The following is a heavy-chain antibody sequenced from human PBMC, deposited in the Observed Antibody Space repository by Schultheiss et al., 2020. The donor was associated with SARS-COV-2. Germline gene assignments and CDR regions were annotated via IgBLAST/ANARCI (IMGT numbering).Heavy chain of an antibody. J-gene: IGHJ4*02. D-gene: IGHD5-12*01. V-gene: IGHV3-11*06. CDR1: GFTFSDYY. Sequence: GESLKISCAASGFTFSDYYMSWIRQAPGKGLEWVSYISSSSSYTNYADSVKGRFTISRDNAKNSLYLQMNSLRAEDTAVYYCARDRGVATPSGFDYWGQGTLVTVSS. CDR3: ARDRGVATPSGFDY. CDR2: ISSSSSYT.